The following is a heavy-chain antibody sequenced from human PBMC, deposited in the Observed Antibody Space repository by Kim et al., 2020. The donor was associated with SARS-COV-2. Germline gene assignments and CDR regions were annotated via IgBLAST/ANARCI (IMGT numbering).Heavy chain of an antibody. V-gene: IGHV6-1*01. Sequence: YANSVKSRVTIQPDTSKNQFSLQLNSVTPDDTAVYYDVRGVHYRAGCFDYWGQGTLVTVSS. D-gene: IGHD6-19*01. CDR3: VRGVHYRAGCFDY. J-gene: IGHJ4*02.